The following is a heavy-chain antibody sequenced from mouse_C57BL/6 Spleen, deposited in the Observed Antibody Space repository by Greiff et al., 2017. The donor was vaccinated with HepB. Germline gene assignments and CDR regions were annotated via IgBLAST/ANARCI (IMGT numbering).Heavy chain of an antibody. CDR1: GYTFTSYW. CDR3: AISRAAVTGTGAMDY. V-gene: IGHV1-64*01. CDR2: IHPNSGST. D-gene: IGHD4-1*01. J-gene: IGHJ4*01. Sequence: QVQLQQPGAELVKPGATVKLSCKASGYTFTSYWMHWVKQRPGQGLEWIGMIHPNSGSTNYNEKFKSKAILTVDKSSSTAYMHLSRLTSEDAAVYYGAISRAAVTGTGAMDYWGQGTSVTVSS.